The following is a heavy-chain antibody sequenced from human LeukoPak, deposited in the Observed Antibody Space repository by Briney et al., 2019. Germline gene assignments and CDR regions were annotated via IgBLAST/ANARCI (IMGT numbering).Heavy chain of an antibody. CDR1: GYSFTDYY. CDR2: VNPNGGGT. D-gene: IGHD3-16*01. CDR3: ARERKWRSVVDY. V-gene: IGHV1-2*02. Sequence: GASVKVSCKASGYSFTDYYMHWVRQAPGQRLEWLGWVNPNGGGTNYAQKFQGRVTMTRDTSISTAYMELSRLRSDDTAVYYCARERKWRSVVDYWGQGTLVTVSS. J-gene: IGHJ4*02.